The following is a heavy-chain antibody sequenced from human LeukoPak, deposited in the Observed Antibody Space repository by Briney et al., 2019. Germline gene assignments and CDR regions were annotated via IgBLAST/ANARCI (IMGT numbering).Heavy chain of an antibody. D-gene: IGHD3-22*01. Sequence: ASVKVSCKASGYTFTSYAMNWVRQAPGQGLEWMGWINTNTGNPTYAQGFTGRFVFSLDTSVSTAYLQISSLKAEDTALYYCARGLYYYDSSGYYTELDYWGQGTLVTVSS. V-gene: IGHV7-4-1*02. CDR2: INTNTGNP. CDR1: GYTFTSYA. CDR3: ARGLYYYDSSGYYTELDY. J-gene: IGHJ4*02.